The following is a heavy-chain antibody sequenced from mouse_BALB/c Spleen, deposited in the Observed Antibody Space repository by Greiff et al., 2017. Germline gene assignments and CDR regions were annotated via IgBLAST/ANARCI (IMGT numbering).Heavy chain of an antibody. CDR2: IWSGGST. D-gene: IGHD2-14*01. J-gene: IGHJ4*01. CDR3: ARNWGYRLDY. CDR1: GFSLTSYG. V-gene: IGHV2-2*02. Sequence: QVQLQQSGPGLVQPSQSLSITCTVFGFSLTSYGVHWVRQSPGKGLEWLGVIWSGGSTDYNAAFISRLSISKDNSKSQVFFKMNSLQANDTAIYYCARNWGYRLDYWGQGTSVTVSS.